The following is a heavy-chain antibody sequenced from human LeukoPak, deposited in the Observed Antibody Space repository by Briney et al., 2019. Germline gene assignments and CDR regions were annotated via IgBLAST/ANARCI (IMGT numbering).Heavy chain of an antibody. Sequence: GGSLRLSCAASGFTFSNYGVDWVRQAPGKGLEWAAFIRYDSTTKYYADSVKGRFTISRDNSRNTQYLQMNSLRVEDTAVYYCTKDRSQAPHWYFDLWGRGTLVTVSS. CDR2: IRYDSTTK. D-gene: IGHD2-15*01. J-gene: IGHJ2*01. V-gene: IGHV3-30*02. CDR1: GFTFSNYG. CDR3: TKDRSQAPHWYFDL.